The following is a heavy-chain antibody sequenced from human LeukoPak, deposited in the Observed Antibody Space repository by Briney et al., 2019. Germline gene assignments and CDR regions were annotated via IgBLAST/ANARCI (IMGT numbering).Heavy chain of an antibody. CDR2: IYPGDPDT. J-gene: IGHJ4*02. V-gene: IGHV5-51*01. CDR1: GYSFTSYW. CDR3: ARHLAPASGSYLGVDY. Sequence: GESLKISCKGSGYSFTSYWIGWVRQMPGKGLEWMGIIYPGDPDTRYSPSFQGQVTISADKSISTAYLQWSSLKASDTAMYYCARHLAPASGSYLGVDYWGQGTLVTVSS. D-gene: IGHD1-26*01.